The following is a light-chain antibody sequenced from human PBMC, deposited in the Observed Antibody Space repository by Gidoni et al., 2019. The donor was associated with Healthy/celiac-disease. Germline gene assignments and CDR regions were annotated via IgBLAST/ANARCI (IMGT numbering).Light chain of an antibody. Sequence: DIVMTQSPLSLPVTPGEPASISCRSSQSLLHSNGYNYLDWYLQKPGQSPQLLIYLGSNRASGVPDRFSGSGSGTDFTLKISRVEAEDVGVYYCRQALQTPHVTFGPGTKVDIK. CDR3: RQALQTPHVT. J-gene: IGKJ3*01. CDR2: LGS. CDR1: QSLLHSNGYNY. V-gene: IGKV2-28*01.